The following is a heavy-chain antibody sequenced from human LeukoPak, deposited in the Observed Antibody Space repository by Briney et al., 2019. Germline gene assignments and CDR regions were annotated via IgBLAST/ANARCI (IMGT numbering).Heavy chain of an antibody. CDR2: IIPILGIA. CDR1: GGTFSRYA. J-gene: IGHJ4*02. CDR3: ARGLYDSSGYYPEDDY. Sequence: SVKVSCKASGGTFSRYAISWVRQAPGQGLEWMGRIIPILGIANYAQKFQGRVTITADKSTSTAYMELSSLRSEDTAVYYCARGLYDSSGYYPEDDYWGQGTLVTVSS. D-gene: IGHD3-22*01. V-gene: IGHV1-69*04.